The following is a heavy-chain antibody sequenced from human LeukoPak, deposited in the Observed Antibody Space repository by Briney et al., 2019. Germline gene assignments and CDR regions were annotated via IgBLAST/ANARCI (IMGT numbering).Heavy chain of an antibody. CDR3: ARGEQGRDSSGFFGF. V-gene: IGHV1-2*02. J-gene: IGHJ4*02. D-gene: IGHD3-22*01. Sequence: GASVKVSCKASGYTFTGYYMHWVRQAPGQGLEWMGWINPNSGGTNYAQKFQGRVTMTRDTSISTAYMELSRLGSDDTAVYYCARGEQGRDSSGFFGFWGQGTLVTVSS. CDR2: INPNSGGT. CDR1: GYTFTGYY.